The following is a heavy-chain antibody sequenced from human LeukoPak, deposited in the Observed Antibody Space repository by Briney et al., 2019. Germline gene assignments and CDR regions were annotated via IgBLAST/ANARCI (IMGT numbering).Heavy chain of an antibody. CDR3: ARASLRGYSYGSVAFDI. CDR1: GGSISSYY. Sequence: SETLSLTCTVSGGSISSYYWSWTRQPPGKGLEWIGYIYYSGSTNYNPSLKSRVTISVDTSKNQFSLKLSSVTAADTAVYYCARASLRGYSYGSVAFDIWGQGTMVTVSS. J-gene: IGHJ3*02. CDR2: IYYSGST. D-gene: IGHD5-18*01. V-gene: IGHV4-59*01.